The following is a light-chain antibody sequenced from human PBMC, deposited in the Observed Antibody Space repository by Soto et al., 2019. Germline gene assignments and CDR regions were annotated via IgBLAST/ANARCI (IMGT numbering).Light chain of an antibody. V-gene: IGLV2-14*03. Sequence: QSVLTQPASVSGSPGQSITIPCTGTSSDVGGYNYVSWYQQHPGKAIKLIIYDVSNRPSGVSNRFSGSKSGNTASLTISGLRAEDEADYYCSSYTSSSTYVFGTGTKVTVL. J-gene: IGLJ1*01. CDR1: SSDVGGYNY. CDR2: DVS. CDR3: SSYTSSSTYV.